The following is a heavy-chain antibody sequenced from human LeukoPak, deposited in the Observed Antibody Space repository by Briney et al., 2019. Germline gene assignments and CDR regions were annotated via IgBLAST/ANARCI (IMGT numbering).Heavy chain of an antibody. D-gene: IGHD3-10*02. Sequence: PGGSLRLSCTASGFTFTTYMMHWVRQAPGKGLVWVARINTDGRVTSYAESVKGRFTVSSDNAENTLYLEMNNLRPEDTAVYYCIRETHVGLYLEYWGQGTLATVTS. CDR1: GFTFTTYM. CDR2: INTDGRVT. V-gene: IGHV3-74*01. J-gene: IGHJ4*02. CDR3: IRETHVGLYLEY.